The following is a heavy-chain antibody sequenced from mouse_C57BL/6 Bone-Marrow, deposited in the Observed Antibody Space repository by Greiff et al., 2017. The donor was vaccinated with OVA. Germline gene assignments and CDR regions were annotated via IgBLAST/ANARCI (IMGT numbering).Heavy chain of an antibody. Sequence: VKLMESGPGLVAPSQSLSITCTVSGFSLTSYAISWVRQPPGKGLEWLGVIWTGGGANYNSALKSRLSISKENSKSQVFLKKNSLQTDDTARYDCARSCDVYYFDYWGQGTTLTVSS. J-gene: IGHJ2*01. CDR3: ARSCDVYYFDY. D-gene: IGHD2-13*01. CDR2: IWTGGGA. V-gene: IGHV2-9-1*01. CDR1: GFSLTSYA.